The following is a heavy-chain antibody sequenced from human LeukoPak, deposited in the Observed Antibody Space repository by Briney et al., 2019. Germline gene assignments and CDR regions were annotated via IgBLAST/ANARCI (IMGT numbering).Heavy chain of an antibody. CDR1: GGTFSSYA. D-gene: IGHD3-10*01. V-gene: IGHV1-69*04. CDR3: ASWYYYGSGSYYPSGLGHWFDP. Sequence: SVKVSCKASGGTFSSYAISWVRQAPGQGLEWMGRIIPILGIANYAQKFQGRVTITADKSTSTAYMELSSLRSEDTAVYYCASWYYYGSGSYYPSGLGHWFDPWGQGTLVTVSS. J-gene: IGHJ5*02. CDR2: IIPILGIA.